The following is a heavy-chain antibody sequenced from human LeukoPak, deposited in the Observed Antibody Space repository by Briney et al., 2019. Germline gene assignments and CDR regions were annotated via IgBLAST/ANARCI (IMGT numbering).Heavy chain of an antibody. CDR1: GGSFSGYY. CDR2: INHSGST. D-gene: IGHD4-17*01. CDR3: ARGGKTVTIDY. J-gene: IGHJ4*02. V-gene: IGHV4-34*01. Sequence: PSETLSLTCAVYGGSFSGYYWSWIRQPPGKGLEWIGEINHSGSTNYNPSLKSRVTISVDTSKNQFSLKLSSVTAADTAMYYCARGGKTVTIDYWGQGTLVTVSS.